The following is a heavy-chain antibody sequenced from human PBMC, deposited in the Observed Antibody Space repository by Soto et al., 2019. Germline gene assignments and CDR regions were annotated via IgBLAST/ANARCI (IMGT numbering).Heavy chain of an antibody. J-gene: IGHJ5*02. V-gene: IGHV4-30-2*01. D-gene: IGHD3-3*01. CDR2: IYHSGST. CDR3: ARVPGDFWSGYYSWFDP. Sequence: SETLSLTCAVSGGSISSGGYSWSWIRQPPGKGLEWIGYIYHSGSTYDNPSLKSRVTISVDRSKNQFSLKMSSVTAADTAVYNCARVPGDFWSGYYSWFDPWGQGTLVTVSS. CDR1: GGSISSGGYS.